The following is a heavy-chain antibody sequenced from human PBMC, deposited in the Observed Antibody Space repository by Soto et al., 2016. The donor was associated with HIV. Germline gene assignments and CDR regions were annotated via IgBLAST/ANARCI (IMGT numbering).Heavy chain of an antibody. CDR3: ARDRRYFDWTPYYYGMDV. CDR1: GFTFSSYI. V-gene: IGHV3-21*01. D-gene: IGHD3-9*01. Sequence: EVQLVESGGGLVKPGGSLRLSCAASGFTFSSYIMNWVRQAPGKGLEWVSFISTNSTYIYYGDSLRGRFTVSRDNIRNSLYLQMNSLRAEDTAVYYCARDRRYFDWTPYYYGMDVWGQGTTVTVSS. CDR2: ISTNSTYI. J-gene: IGHJ6*02.